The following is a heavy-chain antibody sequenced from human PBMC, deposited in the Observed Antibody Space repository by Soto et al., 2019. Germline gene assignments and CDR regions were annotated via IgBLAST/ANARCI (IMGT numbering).Heavy chain of an antibody. CDR1: GGSISGYY. D-gene: IGHD5-18*01. CDR3: AKVRGYASGWRYFDY. V-gene: IGHV4-59*01. CDR2: IFHSGST. J-gene: IGHJ4*02. Sequence: QVQLQESGPGLVKPSETLSLTCNVSGGSISGYYWSWIRQAPGKGLQWIGYIFHSGSTSYNPSLRSRVTLSVDTSKSPFSLKVNSVTAADTAVYYCAKVRGYASGWRYFDYWGQGTLVTVSS.